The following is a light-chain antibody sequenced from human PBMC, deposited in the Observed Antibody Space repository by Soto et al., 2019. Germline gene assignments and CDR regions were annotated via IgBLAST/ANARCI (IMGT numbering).Light chain of an antibody. J-gene: IGKJ4*01. CDR2: DGS. CDR1: QSVRSSY. CDR3: QQYDNSAPLS. V-gene: IGKV3D-20*01. Sequence: EIAFTQSPATLSLSPGDRATLSCGASQSVRSSYVAWYQQKAGLAPRLLIYDGSSRASGIPDRFSGSGSGTDFTLTIGRLEPEDFALYYCQQYDNSAPLSFGGGTKV.